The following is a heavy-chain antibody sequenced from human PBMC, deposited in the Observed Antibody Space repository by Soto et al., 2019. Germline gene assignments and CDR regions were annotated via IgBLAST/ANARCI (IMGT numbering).Heavy chain of an antibody. Sequence: QVQLVESGGGVVQPGRSLRLSCAASGFTFSPYAMHWVRQAPGKGLEWVAVISYDGNNKNYADSVKGRLAISRDNSRNTLYLQRNSLRAEDTAVYYWARARLDTPALDYWGQGTLVTVSS. J-gene: IGHJ4*02. D-gene: IGHD2-2*01. CDR2: ISYDGNNK. CDR1: GFTFSPYA. CDR3: ARARLDTPALDY. V-gene: IGHV3-30*09.